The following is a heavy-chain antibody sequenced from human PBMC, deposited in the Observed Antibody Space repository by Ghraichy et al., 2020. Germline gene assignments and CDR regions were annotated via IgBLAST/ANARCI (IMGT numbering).Heavy chain of an antibody. Sequence: ETLSLTCTVSGGSISSSSYNWGWIRQPPGKGLEWIGSIYFSGSTSYNPSLKSRLTMSVDTSKNQFSLKLSSVTAADTAVYFCARHWRAGAFYFDYWGQGTLVTVSS. CDR1: GGSISSSSYN. V-gene: IGHV4-39*01. CDR3: ARHWRAGAFYFDY. J-gene: IGHJ4*02. CDR2: IYFSGST. D-gene: IGHD3-3*01.